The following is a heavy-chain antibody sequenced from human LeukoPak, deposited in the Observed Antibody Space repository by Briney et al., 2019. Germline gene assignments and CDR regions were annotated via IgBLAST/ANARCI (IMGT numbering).Heavy chain of an antibody. CDR1: GGSISSGGYY. V-gene: IGHV4-39*01. CDR2: IYYSGTT. Sequence: NPSQTLSLTCTVSGGSISSGGYYWSWIRQHPGKGLEWIGSIYYSGTTYYNPSLKSRLTISVDTSKNQFSLKLSSVTAADTAVYYCARDVSESTFDYWGQGTLVTVSS. D-gene: IGHD2-8*01. CDR3: ARDVSESTFDY. J-gene: IGHJ4*02.